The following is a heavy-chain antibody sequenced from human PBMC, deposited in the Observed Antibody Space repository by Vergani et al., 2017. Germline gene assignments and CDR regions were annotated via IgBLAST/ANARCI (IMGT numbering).Heavy chain of an antibody. Sequence: QVQLQESGPGLVKPSQTLSLTCTVSGGSISSGSYYWSWIRQPAGKGLEWIGRINTSGSTNYNPSLKSRVTISVDTSKNQFSLKLSSVTAADTAVYYCARAFYYYDSSGYYHYFDYWGQGTLVTVSS. V-gene: IGHV4-61*02. CDR1: GGSISSGSYY. J-gene: IGHJ4*02. CDR2: INTSGST. CDR3: ARAFYYYDSSGYYHYFDY. D-gene: IGHD3-22*01.